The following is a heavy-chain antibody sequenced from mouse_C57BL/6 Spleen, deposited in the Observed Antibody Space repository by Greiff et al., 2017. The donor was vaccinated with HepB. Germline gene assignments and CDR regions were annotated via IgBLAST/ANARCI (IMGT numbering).Heavy chain of an antibody. CDR2: IHPNSGST. CDR1: GYTFTSYW. Sequence: QVHVKQSGAELVKPGASVKLSCKASGYTFTSYWMHWVKQRPGQGLEWIGMIHPNSGSTNYNEKFKSKATLTVDKSSSTAYMQLSSLTSEDSAVYYCASAPRIYYDYDGGFAYWGQGTLVTVSA. D-gene: IGHD2-4*01. CDR3: ASAPRIYYDYDGGFAY. V-gene: IGHV1-64*01. J-gene: IGHJ3*01.